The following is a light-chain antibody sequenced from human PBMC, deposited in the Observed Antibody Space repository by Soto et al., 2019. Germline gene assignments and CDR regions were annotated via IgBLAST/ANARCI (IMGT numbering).Light chain of an antibody. CDR3: QQYNNWPPERT. Sequence: DIVMTQSPATLSVSPGERATLSCRASQSVSSNLAWYQQKPGQAPRLLIYGASTRATGIPARFSGSGSGTEFTLTISSLQSEDFAVYYCQQYNNWPPERTFGQGTKVDIK. V-gene: IGKV3-15*01. CDR1: QSVSSN. CDR2: GAS. J-gene: IGKJ1*01.